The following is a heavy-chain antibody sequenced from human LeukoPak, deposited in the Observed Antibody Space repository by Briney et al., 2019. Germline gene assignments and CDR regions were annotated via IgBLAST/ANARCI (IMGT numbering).Heavy chain of an antibody. D-gene: IGHD2-15*01. J-gene: IGHJ3*02. CDR1: GFTFSSYA. CDR3: AKDPFSSCSGGSRYAEDAFDI. Sequence: PGGSLRLSCAASGFTFSSYAMSWVRQAPGKGLEWVSAISGSGGSTYYADSVKGRFTISRDNSKNTLYLQMNSLRAEDTAVYDCAKDPFSSCSGGSRYAEDAFDIWGQGTMVTVSS. CDR2: ISGSGGST. V-gene: IGHV3-23*01.